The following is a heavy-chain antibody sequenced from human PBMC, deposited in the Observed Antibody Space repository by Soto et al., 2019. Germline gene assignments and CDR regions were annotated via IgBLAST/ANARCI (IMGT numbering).Heavy chain of an antibody. J-gene: IGHJ4*02. V-gene: IGHV1-2*02. D-gene: IGHD5-12*01. CDR1: GYTFTGYY. CDR2: INPNSGGT. Sequence: QVQLVQSGAEVKKPGASVKVSCKASGYTFTGYYMHWVRQAPGQGLEWMGWINPNSGGTNYAQKLQGGVTMTRDTSISTAYMELSRLRSDDTAVYYCARGGYSGYDFDYWGQGTLVTVSS. CDR3: ARGGYSGYDFDY.